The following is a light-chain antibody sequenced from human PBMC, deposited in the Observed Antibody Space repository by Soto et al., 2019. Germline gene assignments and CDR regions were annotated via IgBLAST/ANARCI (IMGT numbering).Light chain of an antibody. V-gene: IGKV1-5*01. J-gene: IGKJ1*01. CDR2: DAS. CDR3: QQYNSYSWT. Sequence: DIQMTQSPSTLSASVGDRVTITCRASQSISSWLAWYQQKPGKAPKLLIYDASSLESGVPSRFSGSGSGTEFTLTISSLQPDDFATYYCQQYNSYSWTFGQWTKV. CDR1: QSISSW.